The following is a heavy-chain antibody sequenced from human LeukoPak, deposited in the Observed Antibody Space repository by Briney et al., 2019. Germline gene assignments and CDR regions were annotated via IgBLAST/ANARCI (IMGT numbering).Heavy chain of an antibody. V-gene: IGHV5-10-1*01. D-gene: IGHD6-19*01. CDR2: IDPSDSYT. Sequence: GESLKISCKGSGYGFTSYWISWVRQMPGKGLEWMGRIDPSDSYTNYSPSFQGHGTISTDKSTSTAYLQWNSLKASDTAMYYCARRGSSGWYDYWGQGTLVTVSS. CDR3: ARRGSSGWYDY. CDR1: GYGFTSYW. J-gene: IGHJ4*02.